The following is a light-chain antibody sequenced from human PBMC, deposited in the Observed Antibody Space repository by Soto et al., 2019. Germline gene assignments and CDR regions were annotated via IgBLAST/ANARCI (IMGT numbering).Light chain of an antibody. CDR3: ATWDANLSGL. Sequence: QSVLTQPPSASGTPGQRVTISCPGSSSNIGTNYVYWYQHLPGTAPKLLIYRNNQRPSGVPDRFSGSKSGTSASLAISGLRSEDEADYYCATWDANLSGLFGGGTQLTVL. CDR1: SSNIGTNY. CDR2: RNN. J-gene: IGLJ3*02. V-gene: IGLV1-47*01.